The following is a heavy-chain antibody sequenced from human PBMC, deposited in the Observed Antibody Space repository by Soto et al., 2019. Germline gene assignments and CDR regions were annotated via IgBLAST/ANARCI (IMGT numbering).Heavy chain of an antibody. Sequence: GASVKVSCKASGYTFTSYDINWVRQATGQGLEWMVWMNPNSGNTGYAQKFQGRVTMTRNTSISTAYMELSSLRSEDTAVYYCARVGYYYDSSGYYLSFDYWGQGTLVTVSS. J-gene: IGHJ4*02. CDR1: GYTFTSYD. CDR3: ARVGYYYDSSGYYLSFDY. D-gene: IGHD3-22*01. V-gene: IGHV1-8*01. CDR2: MNPNSGNT.